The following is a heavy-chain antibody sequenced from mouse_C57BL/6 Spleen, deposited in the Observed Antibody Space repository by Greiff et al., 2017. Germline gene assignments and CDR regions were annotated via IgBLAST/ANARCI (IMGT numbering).Heavy chain of an antibody. CDR1: GFSLTSYG. CDR2: IWSDGST. J-gene: IGHJ3*01. D-gene: IGHD1-1*01. Sequence: QVQLQQSGPGLVQPSQSLSITCTVSGFSLTSYGVHWVRQSPGKGLEWLGVIWSDGSTDYNAAFISRLSISKDNSKSQVFFKMNSLQADDTAIYYCARPYGSSLAWFAYWGQGTLVTVSA. V-gene: IGHV2-2*01. CDR3: ARPYGSSLAWFAY.